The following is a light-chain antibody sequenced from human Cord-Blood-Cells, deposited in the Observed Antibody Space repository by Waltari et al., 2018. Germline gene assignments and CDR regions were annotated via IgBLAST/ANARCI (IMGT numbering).Light chain of an antibody. J-gene: IGKJ4*01. CDR1: QSVSSY. CDR2: DAS. Sequence: EIVLTHSPATLSLSPGERATLPCRASQSVSSYLAWYQQKPGQAPSLLIYDASNRATGIPARFSGSGSGTDFTLTISSLEPEDFAVYYCQQRSNWLTFGGGTKVEIK. V-gene: IGKV3-11*01. CDR3: QQRSNWLT.